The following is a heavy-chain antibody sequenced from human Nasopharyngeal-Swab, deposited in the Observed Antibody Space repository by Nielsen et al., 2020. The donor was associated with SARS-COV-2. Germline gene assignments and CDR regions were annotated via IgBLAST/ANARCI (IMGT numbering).Heavy chain of an antibody. D-gene: IGHD2-15*01. J-gene: IGHJ6*02. V-gene: IGHV3-7*01. CDR2: IKQDGSEK. Sequence: GESLKISCAASGFTFSSYWMSWVRQAPGKGLEWVANIKQDGSEKYYVDSVKGRFTISRDNAKNSLYLQMNSLRAEDTAAYYCARDLHCSGGSCYSYGMDVWGQGTTVTVSS. CDR1: GFTFSSYW. CDR3: ARDLHCSGGSCYSYGMDV.